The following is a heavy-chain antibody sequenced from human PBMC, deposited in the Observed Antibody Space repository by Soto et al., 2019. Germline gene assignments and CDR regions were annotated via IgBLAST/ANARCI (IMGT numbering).Heavy chain of an antibody. CDR1: GGSFSGYY. Sequence: QVQLQQWGAGLLKPSETLSLTCAVYGGSFSGYYWSWIRQPPGKGLEWIGEINHSGSTNYNPSLTCRVTISGDTSKHQLSPKLSSVTPAHTAVYYCARVTGRYYYGMDVWGQGTTVTASS. CDR2: INHSGST. V-gene: IGHV4-34*01. J-gene: IGHJ6*02. CDR3: ARVTGRYYYGMDV.